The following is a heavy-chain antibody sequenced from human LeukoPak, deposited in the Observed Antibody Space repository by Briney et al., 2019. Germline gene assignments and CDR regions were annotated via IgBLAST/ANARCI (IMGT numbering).Heavy chain of an antibody. D-gene: IGHD6-13*01. J-gene: IGHJ4*02. CDR2: MNPNSGNT. CDR3: AKDRGAAGTADLWDY. CDR1: GYTFTSYD. Sequence: ASVKVSCKASGYTFTSYDINWVRQATGQGLEWMGWMNPNSGNTGYAQKFQGRVTMTRNTSISTAYMELSSLRSEDTAVYYCAKDRGAAGTADLWDYWGQGTLVTVSS. V-gene: IGHV1-8*01.